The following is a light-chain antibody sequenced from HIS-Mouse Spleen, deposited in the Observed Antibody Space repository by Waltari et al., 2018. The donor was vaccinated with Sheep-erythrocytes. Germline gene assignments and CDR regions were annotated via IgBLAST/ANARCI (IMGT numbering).Light chain of an antibody. CDR1: KSISSW. Sequence: DIQMTQSPSTLSASVGDRVTITCRASKSISSWLAWYQQKPGKAPKLLFYKASSLESGVPSRFSGSGSGTEFTLTISSLQPDDFATYYCQQYNSYPLTFGGGTKVEIK. V-gene: IGKV1-5*03. CDR2: KAS. J-gene: IGKJ4*01. CDR3: QQYNSYPLT.